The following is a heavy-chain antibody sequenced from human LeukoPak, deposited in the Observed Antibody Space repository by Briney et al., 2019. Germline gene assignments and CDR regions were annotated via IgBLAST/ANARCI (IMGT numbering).Heavy chain of an antibody. J-gene: IGHJ4*02. Sequence: SGTLSLTCAVSGGPISSSNWWSWVRQPPGKGLEWIGEIYHSGSTNYNPSLKSRVTISVDKSKNQFSLKLSSVTAADTAVYYCAREGSDYDILTGYYPLGYWGQGTLVTVSS. CDR2: IYHSGST. CDR3: AREGSDYDILTGYYPLGY. V-gene: IGHV4-4*02. CDR1: GGPISSSNW. D-gene: IGHD3-9*01.